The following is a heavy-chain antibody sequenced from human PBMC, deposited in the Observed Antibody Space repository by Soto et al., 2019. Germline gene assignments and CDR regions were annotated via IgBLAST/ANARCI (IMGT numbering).Heavy chain of an antibody. CDR2: VSGSGDTT. J-gene: IGHJ6*02. V-gene: IGHV3-23*01. Sequence: EVQLLESGGGLVQPGGSLRLSCVASGFTFSTYAMSWVRQAPREGLEWVSVVSGSGDTTYYADSVKGRFTISRDNSKNPLYLQMNSLRAEDSATYYCARYCSPTSCTIRYGMDVWGQGTTVTVSS. CDR1: GFTFSTYA. D-gene: IGHD2-2*01. CDR3: ARYCSPTSCTIRYGMDV.